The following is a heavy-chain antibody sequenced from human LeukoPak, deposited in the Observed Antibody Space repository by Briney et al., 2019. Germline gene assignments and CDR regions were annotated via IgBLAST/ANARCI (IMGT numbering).Heavy chain of an antibody. J-gene: IGHJ5*02. D-gene: IGHD3-22*01. CDR3: AGVRSGYFNWFDP. Sequence: ASVKVSCKASGYTFTGYYMHWVRQAPGQGLEWMGWINPNSGGTNYAQKFQGRVTMTRDTSISTAYMELSRLRSDDTAVYYCAGVRSGYFNWFDPWGQGTLVTVSS. V-gene: IGHV1-2*02. CDR1: GYTFTGYY. CDR2: INPNSGGT.